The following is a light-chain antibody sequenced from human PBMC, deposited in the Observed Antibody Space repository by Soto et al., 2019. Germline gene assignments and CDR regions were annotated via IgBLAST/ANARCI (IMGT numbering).Light chain of an antibody. CDR2: EVN. Sequence: QSALTQPASVSGSPGQSITISCTGTSSDVAGYNYVSWYQQYPGKAPKLLFYEVNIRPSGVSNRFSGSKSGNTASLTISGLQTEDEADYYCSSYTISNILLFGGGTQLTVL. CDR1: SSDVAGYNY. CDR3: SSYTISNILL. J-gene: IGLJ3*02. V-gene: IGLV2-14*01.